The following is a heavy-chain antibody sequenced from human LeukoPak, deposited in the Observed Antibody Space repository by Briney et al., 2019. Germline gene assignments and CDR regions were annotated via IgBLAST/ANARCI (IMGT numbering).Heavy chain of an antibody. V-gene: IGHV1-18*01. D-gene: IGHD1-1*01. CDR3: ARVVSGTIPYYYYGMDV. Sequence: GASVKVSCKASGYTFTNYGINWVRQAPGQGLEWMGWISVNNGNTNYVQKFQGRVTMTTDTSTSTAYMELRSLRSDDTAVYYCARVVSGTIPYYYYGMDVWGQGTTVTVSS. CDR2: ISVNNGNT. CDR1: GYTFTNYG. J-gene: IGHJ6*02.